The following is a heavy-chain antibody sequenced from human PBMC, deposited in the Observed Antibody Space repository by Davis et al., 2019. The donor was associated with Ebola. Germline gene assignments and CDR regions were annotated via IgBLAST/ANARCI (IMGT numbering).Heavy chain of an antibody. V-gene: IGHV4-4*07. J-gene: IGHJ5*02. CDR3: AGAPVVPAATWP. Sequence: PSETLSFTCTVSGGSISSYYWSWIRQPAGKGLEWIGRIYTSGSTNYNPSLTSRVTMSVDTSKNQFSLKLSSVTAADTAVYYCAGAPVVPAATWPWGQGTLVTVSS. CDR2: IYTSGST. D-gene: IGHD2-2*01. CDR1: GGSISSYY.